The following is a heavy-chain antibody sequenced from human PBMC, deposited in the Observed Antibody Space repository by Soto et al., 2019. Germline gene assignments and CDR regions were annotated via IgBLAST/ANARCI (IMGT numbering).Heavy chain of an antibody. CDR3: ARGGDYYDSSGYSPAFDY. V-gene: IGHV1-69*02. Sequence: ASVKVSCKASGGTFSSYTISWVRQAPGQGLEWMGRIIPILGIANYAQKFQGRVTITADKSTSTAYMELSSLRSEDTAVYYCARGGDYYDSSGYSPAFDYWGQGTLVTVSS. J-gene: IGHJ4*02. CDR1: GGTFSSYT. CDR2: IIPILGIA. D-gene: IGHD3-22*01.